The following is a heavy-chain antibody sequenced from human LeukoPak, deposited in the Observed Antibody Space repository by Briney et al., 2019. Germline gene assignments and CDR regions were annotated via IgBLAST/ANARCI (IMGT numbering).Heavy chain of an antibody. Sequence: ASVKVSCKVSGYTLTELSMHWVRQAPGKGLEWMGGFDPEDGETTYARKFQGRVTMTEDTSTDTAYMELSSLRSEDTAVYYCAAERFLEWGDGYWGLGTLVTVSS. J-gene: IGHJ4*02. V-gene: IGHV1-24*01. CDR2: FDPEDGET. CDR1: GYTLTELS. D-gene: IGHD3-3*01. CDR3: AAERFLEWGDGY.